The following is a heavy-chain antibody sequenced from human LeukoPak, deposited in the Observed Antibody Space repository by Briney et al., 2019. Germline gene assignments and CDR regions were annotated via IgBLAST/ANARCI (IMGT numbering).Heavy chain of an antibody. Sequence: ASVKVSCKASGYTFTTYGISWVRQAPGQGLEWMGWINPNSGGTNYAQKFQGRVTMTRDTSISTAYMELSRLRSDDTAVYYCARDVYYYYYYMDVWGKGTTVTVSS. J-gene: IGHJ6*03. CDR1: GYTFTTYG. V-gene: IGHV1-2*02. CDR2: INPNSGGT. CDR3: ARDVYYYYYYMDV.